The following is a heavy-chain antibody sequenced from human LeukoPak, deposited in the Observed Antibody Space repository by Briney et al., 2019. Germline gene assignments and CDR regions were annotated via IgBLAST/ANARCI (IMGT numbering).Heavy chain of an antibody. CDR3: ATSGGEPYYYYYMDV. D-gene: IGHD2-15*01. V-gene: IGHV4-59*01. J-gene: IGHJ6*03. CDR2: IYYSGST. CDR1: GGSFSGYY. Sequence: ASETLSLTCAVYGGSFSGYYWSWLRQPPGKGLEWIGYIYYSGSTNYNPSLKSRVTISVDTSKNQFSLKLSSVTAADTAVYYCATSGGEPYYYYYMDVWGKGTTVTISS.